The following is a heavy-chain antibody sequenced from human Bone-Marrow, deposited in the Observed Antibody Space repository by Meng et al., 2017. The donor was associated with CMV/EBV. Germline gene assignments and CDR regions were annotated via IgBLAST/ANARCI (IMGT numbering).Heavy chain of an antibody. CDR1: GGSFSDYF. CDR3: ARSGGAVFS. V-gene: IGHV4-34*01. Sequence: QVQLQQWGAGLLKLSETLSLTFGVYGGSFSDYFWTWIRQPPGKGLEWIGEINHFGTTDYNPSLKRRVAMSVDTSKNQFSLNLTSVTAADTAVYFCARSGGAVFSWGQGTLVPVSS. J-gene: IGHJ5*02. D-gene: IGHD6-19*01. CDR2: INHFGTT.